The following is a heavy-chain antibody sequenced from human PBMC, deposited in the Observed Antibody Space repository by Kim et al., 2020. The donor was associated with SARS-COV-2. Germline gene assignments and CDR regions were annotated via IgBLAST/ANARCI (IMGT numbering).Heavy chain of an antibody. CDR3: ARRSVGATPNYYYYGMDV. CDR1: GYSFTSYW. D-gene: IGHD1-26*01. J-gene: IGHJ6*02. Sequence: GESLKISCKGSGYSFTSYWIGWVRQMPGKGLEWMGIIYPGDSDTRYSPSFQGQVTISADKSISTAYLQWSSLKASDTAMYYCARRSVGATPNYYYYGMDVWGQGTTVTVSS. CDR2: IYPGDSDT. V-gene: IGHV5-51*01.